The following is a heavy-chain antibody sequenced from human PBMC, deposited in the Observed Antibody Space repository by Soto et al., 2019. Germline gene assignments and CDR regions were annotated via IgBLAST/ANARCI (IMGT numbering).Heavy chain of an antibody. V-gene: IGHV4-39*01. CDR2: IYYSGST. CDR3: ARGWDTRARYSSGWYQKRDPYNWFDP. Sequence: ASETLSLTCTVSGGSISSSSYYWGWIRQPPGKGLEWIGSIYYSGSTYYNPSLKSRVTISVDTSKNQFSLKLSSVTAADTAVYYCARGWDTRARYSSGWYQKRDPYNWFDPWGQGTLVTVSS. D-gene: IGHD6-19*01. J-gene: IGHJ5*02. CDR1: GGSISSSSYY.